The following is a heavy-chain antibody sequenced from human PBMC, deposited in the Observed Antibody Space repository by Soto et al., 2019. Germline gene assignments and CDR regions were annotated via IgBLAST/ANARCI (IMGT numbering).Heavy chain of an antibody. CDR3: ARAVSEDYFWSGYYNYFDY. Sequence: QVQLQESGPGLVKPSQTLSLTCTVSGGSISSGDYYWSWICQPPGKGLEWIGYIYYSGSTYYNPSLKRRVTISVDTSKNQFSLKLSSVTAADTAVYYCARAVSEDYFWSGYYNYFDYWGQGTLVTVSS. J-gene: IGHJ4*02. CDR2: IYYSGST. V-gene: IGHV4-30-4*01. D-gene: IGHD3-3*01. CDR1: GGSISSGDYY.